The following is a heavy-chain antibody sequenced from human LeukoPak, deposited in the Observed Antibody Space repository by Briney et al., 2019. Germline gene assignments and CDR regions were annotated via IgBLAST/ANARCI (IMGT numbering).Heavy chain of an antibody. CDR2: IYSSGST. D-gene: IGHD3-22*01. V-gene: IGHV4-59*12. J-gene: IGHJ4*02. CDR3: ARYYDSSGYYVKLVQYYFDY. CDR1: GGSISSYY. Sequence: SETLSLTCTVSGGSISSYYWSWIRQPPGKGLEWIGYIYSSGSTNYNPSLKSRVTISVDTSKNQFSLKLSSVTAADTAVYYCARYYDSSGYYVKLVQYYFDYWGQGTLVTVSS.